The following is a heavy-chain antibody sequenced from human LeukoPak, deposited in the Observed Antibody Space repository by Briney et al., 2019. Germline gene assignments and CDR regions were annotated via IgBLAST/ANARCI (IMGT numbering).Heavy chain of an antibody. V-gene: IGHV3-74*01. Sequence: GGSLRLSCAASGFTFSTSWMHWVRQGPGKGLVWVSRIYSDGSFTSYADSVKGRFTISRGNAKNTVYLQMNSLRAEDTAVYYCARGQPGHAFDIWGQGTMVTVSS. J-gene: IGHJ3*02. CDR3: ARGQPGHAFDI. CDR2: IYSDGSFT. D-gene: IGHD2-2*01. CDR1: GFTFSTSW.